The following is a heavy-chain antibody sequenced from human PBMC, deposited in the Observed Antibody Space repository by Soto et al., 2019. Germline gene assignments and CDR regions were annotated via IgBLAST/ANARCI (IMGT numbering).Heavy chain of an antibody. J-gene: IGHJ4*02. V-gene: IGHV4-39*07. Sequence: PSETLSLTCTVSGASISSSDYYWGWVRQTPGKGLDWIGNIYYSGTTYYNPSLKSRVTISVDKSRNQFSLKLTSVTAADTAVYYCAENGSYDLVNWGQGTRVTVSS. D-gene: IGHD3-16*01. CDR3: AENGSYDLVN. CDR2: IYYSGTT. CDR1: GASISSSDYY.